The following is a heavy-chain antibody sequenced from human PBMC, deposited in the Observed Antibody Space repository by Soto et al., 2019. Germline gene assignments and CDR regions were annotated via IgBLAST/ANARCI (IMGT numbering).Heavy chain of an antibody. CDR2: INAGNGNT. Sequence: GASVKVSCKASGYTFTSYAMHWVRQAPGQRLEWMGWINAGNGNTKYSQKFQGRVTITRDTSASTAYMELSSLRSEDTAVYYCARGRFTIFGVVIYHYYFDYWGQGTLVTVSS. J-gene: IGHJ4*02. V-gene: IGHV1-3*01. CDR1: GYTFTSYA. CDR3: ARGRFTIFGVVIYHYYFDY. D-gene: IGHD3-3*01.